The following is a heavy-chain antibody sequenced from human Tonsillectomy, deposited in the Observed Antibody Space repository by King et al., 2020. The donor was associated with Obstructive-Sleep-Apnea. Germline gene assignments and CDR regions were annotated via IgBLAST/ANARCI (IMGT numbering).Heavy chain of an antibody. CDR2: IYYSGST. CDR3: AAEKGQYYFDY. V-gene: IGHV4-39*07. CDR1: GVSISSSSYY. J-gene: IGHJ4*02. Sequence: QLQESGPGLVKPSETLSLTCTVSGVSISSSSYYWGWSRQPPGKWLEWIGSIYYSGSTYYNPSLKSRGTISVDTSKNQFSLKLSSVTAADTAVYYCAAEKGQYYFDYWGQGTLVTVSS.